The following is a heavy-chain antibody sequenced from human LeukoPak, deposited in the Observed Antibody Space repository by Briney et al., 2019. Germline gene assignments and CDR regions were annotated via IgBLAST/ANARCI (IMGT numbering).Heavy chain of an antibody. CDR1: GFTFSSYS. CDR2: ISSSSSYI. J-gene: IGHJ3*02. CDR3: AKARGLIGGAFDI. Sequence: GGSLRLSCAASGFTFSSYSMNWVRQAPGKGLEWVSSISSSSSYIYYADSVKGRFTISRDNAKNSLSLQMNSLRTEDTALYYCAKARGLIGGAFDIWGQGTMVTVSS. D-gene: IGHD3-22*01. V-gene: IGHV3-21*04.